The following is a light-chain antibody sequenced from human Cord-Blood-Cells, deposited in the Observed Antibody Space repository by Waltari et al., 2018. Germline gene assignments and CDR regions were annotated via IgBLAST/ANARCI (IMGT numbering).Light chain of an antibody. J-gene: IGLJ1*01. Sequence: QSALTQPASVSGSPGPSIPIPCTGTTSDVGRYNLVSWYQQPPGKAPKLMIYEVSKRPSGVSNRFSGSKSGNTASLTISGLQAEDEADYYCCSYAGSSTYVFGTGTKVTVL. CDR1: TSDVGRYNL. V-gene: IGLV2-23*02. CDR2: EVS. CDR3: CSYAGSSTYV.